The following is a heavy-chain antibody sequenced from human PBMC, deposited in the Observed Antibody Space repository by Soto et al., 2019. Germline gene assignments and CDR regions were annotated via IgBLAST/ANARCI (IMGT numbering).Heavy chain of an antibody. D-gene: IGHD2-15*01. CDR3: ARDGPPGCSGGSCYFDY. Sequence: QVQLQESGPGLVKPSQTLSLTCTVSGGSISSGGYYWSWIRQHPGKGLEWIGYIYYSGSTYYNPSLKSRVTISVDTSKNQFSLKLSSVTAADTAVYYCARDGPPGCSGGSCYFDYWGQGTLVTVSS. CDR1: GGSISSGGYY. J-gene: IGHJ4*02. CDR2: IYYSGST. V-gene: IGHV4-31*03.